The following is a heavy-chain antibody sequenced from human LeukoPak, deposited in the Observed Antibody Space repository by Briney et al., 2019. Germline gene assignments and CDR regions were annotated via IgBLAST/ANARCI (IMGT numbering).Heavy chain of an antibody. CDR3: VKGRDGYDV. V-gene: IGHV4-61*05. J-gene: IGHJ4*02. CDR2: IYYTGST. Sequence: PSETLSLTCTVSGGSISSSSYYWGWIRQPPGKGLEWIGYIYYTGSTDYNPSLKSRVTISVDTSKNQFSLKLRSVTAADTAVYYCVKGRDGYDVWGQGSLVTVSS. D-gene: IGHD5-12*01. CDR1: GGSISSSSYY.